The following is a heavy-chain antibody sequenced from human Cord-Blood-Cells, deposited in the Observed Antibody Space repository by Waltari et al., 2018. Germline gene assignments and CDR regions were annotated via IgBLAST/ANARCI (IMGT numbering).Heavy chain of an antibody. CDR2: SKNSGST. J-gene: IGHJ4*02. V-gene: IGHV4-34*01. CDR3: ASVEGSSSNY. Sequence: QVQLQQWGAGLLKPSETLSLTCAVYGGSFSGYYWSWIRQPPGKGREWIGESKNSGSTNYTPSLKSRVTISGGTSKSQFSRKLSSVTAADTAVYYCASVEGSSSNYWGQGTLVTVSS. D-gene: IGHD6-6*01. CDR1: GGSFSGYY.